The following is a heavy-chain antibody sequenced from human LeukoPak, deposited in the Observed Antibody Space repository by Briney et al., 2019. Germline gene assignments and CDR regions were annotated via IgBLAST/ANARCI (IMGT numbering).Heavy chain of an antibody. CDR3: AKESADYYDSSGYDY. D-gene: IGHD3-22*01. CDR2: ISGSGGNT. Sequence: GGSLRLSCAASGFTFSNYAMNWVRQAPGKGLEWVSGISGSGGNTYYADSVKGRFTISRDNSKNTLYLQMNSLRAEDTAVYYCAKESADYYDSSGYDYWGQGTLVTVSS. J-gene: IGHJ4*02. CDR1: GFTFSNYA. V-gene: IGHV3-23*01.